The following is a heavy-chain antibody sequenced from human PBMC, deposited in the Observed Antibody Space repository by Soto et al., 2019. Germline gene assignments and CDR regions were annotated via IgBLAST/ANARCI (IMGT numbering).Heavy chain of an antibody. D-gene: IGHD3-22*01. CDR2: IIPIFRAT. V-gene: IGHV1-69*15. CDR1: GGTFSSHA. CDR3: ARGERSIEVCPTY. Sequence: VQLVQSGAEVKKPGSSVKVSCKTSGGTFSSHAVSWVRQAPGQGLEWMGRIIPIFRATNYAEKFQGRVSITAEESTNTVYLELSNLRSEDTATYFCARGERSIEVCPTYWGQGTLVTVSS. J-gene: IGHJ4*02.